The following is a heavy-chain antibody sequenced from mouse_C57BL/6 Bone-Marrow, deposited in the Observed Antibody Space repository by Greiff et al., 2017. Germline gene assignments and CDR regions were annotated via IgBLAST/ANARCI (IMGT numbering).Heavy chain of an antibody. CDR1: GYTFTSYW. CDR2: IHPNSGST. V-gene: IGHV1-64*01. Sequence: QVHVKQPGAELVKPGASVKLSCKASGYTFTSYWMHWVKQRPGQGLEWIGMIHPNSGSTNYNEKFKSKATLTVDKSSSTAYMQLSSLTSEDSAVYYCASYGSSYPFAYWGQGTLVTVSA. CDR3: ASYGSSYPFAY. D-gene: IGHD1-1*01. J-gene: IGHJ3*01.